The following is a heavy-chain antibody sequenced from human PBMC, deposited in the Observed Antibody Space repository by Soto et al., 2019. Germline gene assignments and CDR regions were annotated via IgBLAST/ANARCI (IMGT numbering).Heavy chain of an antibody. CDR3: ARHLGSYYYYYMDV. CDR2: IYPGDSDT. V-gene: IGHV5-51*01. Sequence: GESLKIPYKGSGCNFANYWIGWVRQMPGKGLEWMGIIYPGDSDTRYSPSFQGQVTISADKSISTAYLQWSSLKASDTAMYYCARHLGSYYYYYMDVWGKGTTVTVSS. J-gene: IGHJ6*03. CDR1: GCNFANYW.